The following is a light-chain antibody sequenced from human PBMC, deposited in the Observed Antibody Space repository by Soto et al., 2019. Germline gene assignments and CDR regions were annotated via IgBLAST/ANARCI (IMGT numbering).Light chain of an antibody. CDR2: EVN. Sequence: ALTQPASVSGSPGQSITISCTGTRSDVGSYNFVSWYQQHPGKAPKLMIYEVNNRPSGVSNRFSGSKSGNTASLTISGLQAEDEADYYCSSYTSASTLGVFGTGTKLTVL. CDR3: SSYTSASTLGV. CDR1: RSDVGSYNF. V-gene: IGLV2-14*01. J-gene: IGLJ1*01.